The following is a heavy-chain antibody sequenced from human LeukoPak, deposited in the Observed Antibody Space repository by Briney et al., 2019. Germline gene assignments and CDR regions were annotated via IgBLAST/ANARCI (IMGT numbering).Heavy chain of an antibody. CDR1: GYTFTSYY. Sequence: ASVKLSCKASGYTFTSYYMHWVRQAPGQGLEWMGWINPNSSGTNYAHKFQGRVTMTRDTSISTAYMELSRLRSDDTAVYYCARVAAGYDILTGDSEVDYYYYYMDVWGKGTTVTISS. J-gene: IGHJ6*03. CDR2: INPNSSGT. V-gene: IGHV1-2*02. CDR3: ARVAAGYDILTGDSEVDYYYYYMDV. D-gene: IGHD3-9*01.